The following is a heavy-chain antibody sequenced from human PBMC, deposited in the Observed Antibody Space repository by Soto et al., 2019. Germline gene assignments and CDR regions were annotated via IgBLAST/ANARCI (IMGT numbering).Heavy chain of an antibody. Sequence: GGSLRLSCAASGFSFDDYGMHWVRQAPGKGLEWVAGITWNGGTIGYADSVKGRFTISRDNAKKSVYLQMNSLRAEDTALYYCAKASRDIVSSFYGMDVWGHGTTVTVYS. CDR1: GFSFDDYG. D-gene: IGHD1-26*01. CDR3: AKASRDIVSSFYGMDV. CDR2: ITWNGGTI. V-gene: IGHV3-9*01. J-gene: IGHJ6*02.